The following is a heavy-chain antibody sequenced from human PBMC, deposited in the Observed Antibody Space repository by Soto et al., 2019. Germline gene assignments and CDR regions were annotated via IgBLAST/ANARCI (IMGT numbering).Heavy chain of an antibody. CDR3: ARAGEGATRAYYYGMDV. Sequence: EVQLVESGGGLVQPGGSLRLSCAASGFTFSSYDMHWVRQATGKGLEWVSAIGTAGDTYYPGSVKGRFTISRENAKNSLYLQMNSLRAGDTAVYYCARAGEGATRAYYYGMDVWGQGTTVTVSS. D-gene: IGHD5-12*01. CDR2: IGTAGDT. J-gene: IGHJ6*02. V-gene: IGHV3-13*01. CDR1: GFTFSSYD.